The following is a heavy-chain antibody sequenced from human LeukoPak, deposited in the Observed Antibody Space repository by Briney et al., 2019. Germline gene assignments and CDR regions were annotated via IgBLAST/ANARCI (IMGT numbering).Heavy chain of an antibody. J-gene: IGHJ4*02. Sequence: AESLTLSCAASGFTFSNYGMHWVRQAPGKGMEWVAAIWYDGSNKYYGDSVKGRFTISRDNSKNTLYLQMNSLRAEDTAAYYCARAGYGDPHFDFWGQGTLVTVSS. V-gene: IGHV3-33*01. CDR3: ARAGYGDPHFDF. CDR1: GFTFSNYG. CDR2: IWYDGSNK. D-gene: IGHD4-17*01.